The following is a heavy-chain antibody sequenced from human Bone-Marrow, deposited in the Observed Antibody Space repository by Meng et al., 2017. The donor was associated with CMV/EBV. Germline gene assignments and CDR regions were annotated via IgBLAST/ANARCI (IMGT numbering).Heavy chain of an antibody. J-gene: IGHJ6*02. D-gene: IGHD3/OR15-3a*01. Sequence: SVKVSCKASGGTFSSYAISWVRQAPGQGLEWMGGIIPILGIANYAQKFQGRVTITADKSTSTAYMELSSLRSDDTAVYYCARGQTGLTYYYGMDVWGQGTTVTVSS. V-gene: IGHV1-69*10. CDR3: ARGQTGLTYYYGMDV. CDR2: IIPILGIA. CDR1: GGTFSSYA.